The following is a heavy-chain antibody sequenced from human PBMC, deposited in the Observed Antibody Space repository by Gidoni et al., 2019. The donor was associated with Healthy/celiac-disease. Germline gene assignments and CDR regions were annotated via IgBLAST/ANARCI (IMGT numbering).Heavy chain of an antibody. D-gene: IGHD6-13*01. J-gene: IGHJ6*02. CDR3: ARSLLPYSSSWYLPETGV. CDR2: SYYIVST. Sequence: PGLVTPSETLSLTCTVYGGSVSSGSYYWSWILWPPGKGLAWIGYSYYIVSTNYNPSLKSRVTISVDTSKNQFSLKLSSVTASDTAVYYCARSLLPYSSSWYLPETGVWGQGTTVTVSS. V-gene: IGHV4-61*01. CDR1: GGSVSSGSYY.